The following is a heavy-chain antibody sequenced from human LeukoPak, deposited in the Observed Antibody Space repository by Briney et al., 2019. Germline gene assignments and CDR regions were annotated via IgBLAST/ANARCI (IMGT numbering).Heavy chain of an antibody. J-gene: IGHJ5*02. D-gene: IGHD3-10*01. V-gene: IGHV3-13*01. CDR3: SHRYYASSPFDP. Sequence: PGGSLRLSCVASGYSFSTSDMHWVRQASGRGLEWVSSIASTGETYYAPSVKGRFTISRDSSKNTLYLQMHSLRAEDTAVYYCSHRYYASSPFDPWGQGTLVTVSS. CDR2: IASTGET. CDR1: GYSFSTSD.